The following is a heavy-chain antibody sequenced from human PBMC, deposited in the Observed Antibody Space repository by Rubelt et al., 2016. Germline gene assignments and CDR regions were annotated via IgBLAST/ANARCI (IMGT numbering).Heavy chain of an antibody. V-gene: IGHV4-61*08. D-gene: IGHD5-18*01. CDR1: GGSISSGAYY. J-gene: IGHJ4*02. Sequence: QVQLQESGPGLVKPSQTLSLTCTVSGGSISSGAYYWTWIRQPPGKGLEWIGYIYYTGTTNYNPSLKSRVTISVDTSKNQFSLKRSAVTAADTAVYYCAGRGYNYGRSFDYWGQGTLVTVSS. CDR3: AGRGYNYGRSFDY. CDR2: IYYTGTT.